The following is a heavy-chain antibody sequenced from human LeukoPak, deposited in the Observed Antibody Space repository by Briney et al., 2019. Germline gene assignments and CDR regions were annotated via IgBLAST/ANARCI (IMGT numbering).Heavy chain of an antibody. CDR1: GFTFNTYW. D-gene: IGHD6-19*01. J-gene: IGHJ4*02. CDR2: IKQDGSEK. Sequence: PGGSLRLSCAASGFTFNTYWMSWVRQTPGKGLEWAANIKQDGSEKYYVDSVKGRFTISRDNAKNSLYLQMNSLRVEDTAVYYCARYSSGALPDYWGQGTLVTVSS. V-gene: IGHV3-7*01. CDR3: ARYSSGALPDY.